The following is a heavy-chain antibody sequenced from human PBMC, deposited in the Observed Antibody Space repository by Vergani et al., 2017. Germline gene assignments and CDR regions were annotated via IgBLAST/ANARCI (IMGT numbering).Heavy chain of an antibody. D-gene: IGHD3-3*01. CDR1: GFAFRTYG. CDR3: ARDSRDFWSGYYMDV. CDR2: IWYDGSNT. Sequence: QVQLVESGGGVVQPGRSLRLSCVASGFAFRTYGMHWVRQAPGKGLEWVAIIWYDGSNTYYADSVKGRFTVSRDNSKNTLYLQMNSLRAEDTAVYYCARDSRDFWSGYYMDVWGKXP. J-gene: IGHJ6*03. V-gene: IGHV3-33*01.